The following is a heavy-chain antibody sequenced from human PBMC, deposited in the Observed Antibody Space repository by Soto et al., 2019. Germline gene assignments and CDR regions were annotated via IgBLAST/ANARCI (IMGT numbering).Heavy chain of an antibody. J-gene: IGHJ4*02. V-gene: IGHV3-33*01. CDR3: ARDRKVGYGGSRFPPSGY. CDR1: GFTFSSYG. D-gene: IGHD2-8*02. Sequence: QVQLVESGGGVVQPGRSLRLSCAASGFTFSSYGMHWVRQAPGKGLEWVAVIWYDGSNKYYADSVKGRFTISRDNSKNTLYLQMNSLRAEDTAVYYCARDRKVGYGGSRFPPSGYWGQGTLVTVSS. CDR2: IWYDGSNK.